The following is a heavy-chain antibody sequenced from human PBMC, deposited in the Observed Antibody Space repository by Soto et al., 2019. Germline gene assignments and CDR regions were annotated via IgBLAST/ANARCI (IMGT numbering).Heavy chain of an antibody. J-gene: IGHJ4*02. Sequence: SVKVSCKASGFTFTSSAVQWVRQARGQRLEWIGWIVVGSGNTNYAQKFQERVTITRDMSTSTAYMELSSLRSEDTAVYYCAADLYYDFWSGYSYDYWGQGTLVTVSS. CDR1: GFTFTSSA. D-gene: IGHD3-3*01. V-gene: IGHV1-58*01. CDR3: AADLYYDFWSGYSYDY. CDR2: IVVGSGNT.